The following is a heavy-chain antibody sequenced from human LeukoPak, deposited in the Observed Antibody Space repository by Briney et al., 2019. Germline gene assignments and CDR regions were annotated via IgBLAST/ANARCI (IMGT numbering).Heavy chain of an antibody. V-gene: IGHV4-38-2*01. Sequence: SETLSLTCAVSGYSISSGYYWGWIRQPPGKGLEWIGSIYHSGSTYYNPSLKSRVTISVDTSKNQFSLKLSSVTAADTAVYYCARAGYDFWSGYPTPLGIWGQGTMVTVSS. CDR3: ARAGYDFWSGYPTPLGI. J-gene: IGHJ3*02. D-gene: IGHD3-3*01. CDR1: GYSISSGYY. CDR2: IYHSGST.